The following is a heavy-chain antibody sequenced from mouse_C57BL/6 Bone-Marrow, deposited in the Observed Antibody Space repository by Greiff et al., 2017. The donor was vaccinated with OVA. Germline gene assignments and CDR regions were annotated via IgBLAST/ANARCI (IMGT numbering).Heavy chain of an antibody. CDR1: GYSITSGYY. J-gene: IGHJ1*03. Sequence: EVKLQESGPGLVKPSQSLSLTCSVTGYSITSGYYWNWIRQFPGNKLEWMGYISYDGSNNYNPSLKNLISITRDTSKNQFFLKLNSVTTEDTATYYCARGTTVVAPHWYFDVWGTGTTVTVSS. V-gene: IGHV3-6*01. CDR2: ISYDGSN. CDR3: ARGTTVVAPHWYFDV. D-gene: IGHD1-1*01.